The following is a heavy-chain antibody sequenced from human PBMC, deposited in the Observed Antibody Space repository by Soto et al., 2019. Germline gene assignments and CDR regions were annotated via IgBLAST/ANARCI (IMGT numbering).Heavy chain of an antibody. J-gene: IGHJ5*02. CDR3: ARFGFLERLLVSNNWFDP. V-gene: IGHV4-39*01. CDR1: AGSISTSSYY. D-gene: IGHD3-3*01. Sequence: KPSETLSLTCTVSAGSISTSSYYWGWIRQPPGKGLEWIGSIYYSGSTYYNPSLKSRVTISVDTSKNQFSLKLSSVTAADTAVYYCARFGFLERLLVSNNWFDPWGQGTLVTVSS. CDR2: IYYSGST.